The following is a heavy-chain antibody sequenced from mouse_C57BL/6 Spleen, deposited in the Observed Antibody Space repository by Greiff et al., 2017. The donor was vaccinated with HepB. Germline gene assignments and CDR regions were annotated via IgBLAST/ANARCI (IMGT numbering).Heavy chain of an antibody. J-gene: IGHJ1*03. CDR2: ISSGGDYI. V-gene: IGHV5-9-1*02. D-gene: IGHD1-1*01. CDR1: GFTFSSYA. Sequence: EVKLVDSGEGLVKPGGSLKLSCAASGFTFSSYAMSWVRQTPKKRLEWVAYISSGGDYIYYADTVKGRFTISRDNARNNLYLQMSSLKSEDTAMYYGTRGEYYRSRSNWYFDVWGTGTTVTVSS. CDR3: TRGEYYRSRSNWYFDV.